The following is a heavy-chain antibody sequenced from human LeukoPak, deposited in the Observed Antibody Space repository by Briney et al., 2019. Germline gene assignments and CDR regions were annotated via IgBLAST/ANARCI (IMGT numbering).Heavy chain of an antibody. D-gene: IGHD1-26*01. Sequence: GGSLRLSCAASGFTFSSYSMNWVRQAPGKGLEWVSYISSSSSTIYYADSVKGRFTISRDNAKNSLYLQMNSLRAEDTAVYYCARDGRSGSRVGAFDIWGQGTMVTVSS. CDR1: GFTFSSYS. CDR2: ISSSSSTI. J-gene: IGHJ3*02. CDR3: ARDGRSGSRVGAFDI. V-gene: IGHV3-48*01.